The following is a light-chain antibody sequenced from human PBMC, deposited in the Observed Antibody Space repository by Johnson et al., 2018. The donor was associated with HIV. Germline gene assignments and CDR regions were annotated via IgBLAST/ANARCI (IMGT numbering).Light chain of an antibody. CDR1: SSNIGNNY. J-gene: IGLJ1*01. V-gene: IGLV1-51*01. Sequence: QSLLTQPPSVSAAPGQKVTISCSGSSSNIGNNYVSWYQQLPGTAPKLLIYDNNTRPSGIPDRFSGSKSGTSATLGITGPQTGDEADYYCGTWDSSLSAYVFATETKVTVL. CDR2: DNN. CDR3: GTWDSSLSAYV.